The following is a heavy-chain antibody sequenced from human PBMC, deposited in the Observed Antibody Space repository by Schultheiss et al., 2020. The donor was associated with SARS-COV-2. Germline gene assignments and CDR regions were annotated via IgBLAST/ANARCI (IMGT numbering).Heavy chain of an antibody. V-gene: IGHV4-34*01. Sequence: GSLRLSCAVYGGSFSGYYWSWIRQPPGKGLEWIGEINHSGSTNYNPSLKSRVTISVDTSKKQISLNLRSLTAADTAFYYCARGEGYSYAYDYWGQGMLVTVSS. J-gene: IGHJ4*02. D-gene: IGHD5-18*01. CDR3: ARGEGYSYAYDY. CDR1: GGSFSGYY. CDR2: INHSGST.